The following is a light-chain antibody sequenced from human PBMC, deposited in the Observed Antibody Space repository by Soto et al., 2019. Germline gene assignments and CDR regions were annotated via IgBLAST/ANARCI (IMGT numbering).Light chain of an antibody. CDR3: LQDYNYPWA. J-gene: IGKJ1*01. Sequence: IQMTQSPSSLSASVGDRVTITYRASQGIRNHVGWYQQKPGKAPKLLIYAASSLQGGVPSRFSGSGSGTDFTLTISSLQPEDFATYYCLQDYNYPWAFGQGTKVDIK. CDR2: AAS. CDR1: QGIRNH. V-gene: IGKV1-6*01.